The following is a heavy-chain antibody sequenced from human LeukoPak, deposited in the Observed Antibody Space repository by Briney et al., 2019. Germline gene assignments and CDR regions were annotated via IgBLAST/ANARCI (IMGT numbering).Heavy chain of an antibody. J-gene: IGHJ4*02. CDR2: INWNGGST. CDR1: GFSFDDYG. Sequence: GGSLRLSCAASGFSFDDYGMSWVRQAPGKGLEWVSAINWNGGSTGDADSVRGRFTISRDNAKNSLYLQMNSLRAEDTAVYYCAKGSGWYYFDYWGQGTLVAVSS. V-gene: IGHV3-20*04. D-gene: IGHD6-19*01. CDR3: AKGSGWYYFDY.